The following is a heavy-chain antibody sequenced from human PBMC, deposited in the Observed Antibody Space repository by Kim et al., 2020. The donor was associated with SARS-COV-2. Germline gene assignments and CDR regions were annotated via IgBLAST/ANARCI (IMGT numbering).Heavy chain of an antibody. J-gene: IGHJ5*02. CDR1: GYTFTSYD. Sequence: ASVKVSCKASGYTFTSYDINWVRQATGQGLEWMGWMNPNSGNTGYAQKFQGRVTMTRNTSISTAYMELSSLRSEDTAVYYCARGNYGSGKMRLTYNWFDPWGQGTLVTVSS. CDR3: ARGNYGSGKMRLTYNWFDP. CDR2: MNPNSGNT. D-gene: IGHD3-10*01. V-gene: IGHV1-8*01.